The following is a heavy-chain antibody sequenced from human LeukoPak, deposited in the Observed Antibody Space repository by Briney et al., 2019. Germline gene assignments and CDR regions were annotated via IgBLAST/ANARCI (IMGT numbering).Heavy chain of an antibody. J-gene: IGHJ4*02. CDR1: GFTFSSYE. D-gene: IGHD3-10*01. CDR3: ASTMVRGLE. CDR2: ISSSGSTI. V-gene: IGHV3-48*03. Sequence: GGSLRLSCAASGFTFSSYEMNWVRQAPGKGLEWVSYISSSGSTIYYADSVKGRFTISRDNAKNSLYLQMNSLRAEDTAVYYCASTMVRGLEWGQGTLVTVSS.